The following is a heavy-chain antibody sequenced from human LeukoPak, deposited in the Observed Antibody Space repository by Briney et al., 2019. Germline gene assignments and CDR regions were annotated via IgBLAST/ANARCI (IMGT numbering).Heavy chain of an antibody. V-gene: IGHV3-53*01. Sequence: GGSLRLFCAAAGFTVSTNYMTWVRQAPGKGLEWVSIIYAGGSTYYADSVKGRFTISRDTSKNTVYLQMNSLRVEDTAVYYCAREKGWYFYYWGQGTLVTVSS. D-gene: IGHD6-19*01. CDR3: AREKGWYFYY. CDR2: IYAGGST. J-gene: IGHJ4*02. CDR1: GFTVSTNY.